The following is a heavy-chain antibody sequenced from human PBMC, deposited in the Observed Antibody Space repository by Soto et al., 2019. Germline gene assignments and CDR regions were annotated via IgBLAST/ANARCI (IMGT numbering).Heavy chain of an antibody. D-gene: IGHD7-27*01. V-gene: IGHV2-5*02. CDR3: AHTEHWEALGY. J-gene: IGHJ4*02. Sequence: QITLKESGPTLVKPTQTLTLTCTFSGFSLSTSGVGVGWIRQPPGKALEWLALIYWDDDKRYSPSLKSRLTTTKDTSKNQVVLTMTNMHPVDTATYYCAHTEHWEALGYWVQGTLVTVSS. CDR2: IYWDDDK. CDR1: GFSLSTSGVG.